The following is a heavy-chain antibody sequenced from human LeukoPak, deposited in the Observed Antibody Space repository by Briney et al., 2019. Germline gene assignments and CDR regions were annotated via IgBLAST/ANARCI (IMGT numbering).Heavy chain of an antibody. J-gene: IGHJ3*02. CDR1: GGSISSYY. D-gene: IGHD4-17*01. CDR3: ARGTRANGDYVSAFDI. V-gene: IGHV4-59*12. CDR2: IYYSGST. Sequence: SETLSLTCTVSGGSISSYYWSWIRQPPGKGLEWIGYIYYSGSTNYNPSLKSRVTISVDTSKNQFSLKLSSVTAADTAVYYCARGTRANGDYVSAFDIWGQGTMVTVSS.